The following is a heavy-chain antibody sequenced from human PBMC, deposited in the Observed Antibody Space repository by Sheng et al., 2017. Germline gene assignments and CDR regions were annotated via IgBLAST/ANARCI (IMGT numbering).Heavy chain of an antibody. V-gene: IGHV4-61*02. CDR1: GGSISSGSYY. CDR2: IYTSGTT. J-gene: IGHJ4*02. CDR3: ARDFDS. Sequence: QVQLQESGPGLVKPSQTLSLTCTVSGGSISSGSYYWSWIRQPAGKGLEWIGRIYTSGTTNYNPSLQSRVTISADTSKNQFSLKLTSVTASDTAMYYCARDFDSWGQGTLVTVSS.